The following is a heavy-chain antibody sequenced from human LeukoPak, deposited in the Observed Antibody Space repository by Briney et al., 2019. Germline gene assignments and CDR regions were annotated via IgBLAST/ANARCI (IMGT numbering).Heavy chain of an antibody. CDR2: VYYSGST. J-gene: IGHJ5*02. CDR3: ARGGYYGSGNDFRFDP. D-gene: IGHD3-10*01. Sequence: SSETLSLTCTVSGGSISSYYWSWIRQPPGKGLEWIGYVYYSGSTNYNPSLKSRVTISVDTSKNQFSLKLSSVTAADTAVYYCARGGYYGSGNDFRFDPWGQGTLVTVSS. CDR1: GGSISSYY. V-gene: IGHV4-59*01.